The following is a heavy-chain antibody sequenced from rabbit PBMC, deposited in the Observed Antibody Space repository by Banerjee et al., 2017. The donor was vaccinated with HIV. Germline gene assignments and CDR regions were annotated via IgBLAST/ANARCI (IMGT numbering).Heavy chain of an antibody. CDR2: IVIGSGGT. J-gene: IGHJ4*01. V-gene: IGHV1S45*01. CDR3: ARDEYGYNL. D-gene: IGHD6-1*01. CDR1: GFTLSSYW. Sequence: QEQLEESGGDLVQPEGSLTLTCTASGFTLSSYWMCWVRQAPGKGLEWIACIVIGSGGTYYASWAKGRFTISKTSSTTVTLQMTSLTAADTATYFCARDEYGYNLWGPGTLVTVS.